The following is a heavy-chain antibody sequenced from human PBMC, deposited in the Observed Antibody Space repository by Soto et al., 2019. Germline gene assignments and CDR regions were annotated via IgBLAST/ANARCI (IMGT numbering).Heavy chain of an antibody. CDR3: SRWGIMIFGVVITQNYYYYYGMDV. J-gene: IGHJ6*02. CDR1: GYTFTGYY. V-gene: IGHV1-2*04. Sequence: ASVKVSCKASGYTFTGYYMHWVRQAPGQGHKRMGRINPNSSGTNYAQKYQGWVTMTRDTSISTAYMEQIRLRSDDTAVYYCSRWGIMIFGVVITQNYYYYYGMDVWGQGTTVTVSS. D-gene: IGHD3-3*01. CDR2: INPNSSGT.